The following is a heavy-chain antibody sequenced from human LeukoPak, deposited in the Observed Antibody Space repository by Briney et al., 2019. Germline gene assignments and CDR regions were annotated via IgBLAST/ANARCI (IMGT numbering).Heavy chain of an antibody. CDR3: ARLGYCSSTSCPYYYYYGMDV. D-gene: IGHD2-2*01. CDR1: GGSISSYY. Sequence: SETLSLTCTVSGGSISSYYWSWIQQPPGKGLEWIGYIYYSGSTNYNPSLKSRVTISVDTSKNQFSLKLSSVTAADTAVYYCARLGYCSSTSCPYYYYYGMDVWGQGTTVTVSS. V-gene: IGHV4-59*08. CDR2: IYYSGST. J-gene: IGHJ6*02.